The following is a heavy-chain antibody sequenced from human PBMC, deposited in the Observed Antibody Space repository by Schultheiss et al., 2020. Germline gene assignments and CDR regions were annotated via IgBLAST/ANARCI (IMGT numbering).Heavy chain of an antibody. CDR2: ISYDGSNK. CDR3: ATHYYGSGSYYKSWEFDY. V-gene: IGHV3-30-3*01. CDR1: GFTFSSYA. Sequence: GGSLRLSCAASGFTFSSYAIHWVRQAPGKGLEWVAVISYDGSNKYYADSVKGRFTISRDNSKNTLNLQMNSLRAEDTAVYYCATHYYGSGSYYKSWEFDYWGQGTLVTVSS. D-gene: IGHD3-10*01. J-gene: IGHJ4*02.